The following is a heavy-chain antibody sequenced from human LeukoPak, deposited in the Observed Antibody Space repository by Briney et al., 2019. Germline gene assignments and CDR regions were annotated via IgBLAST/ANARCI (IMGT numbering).Heavy chain of an antibody. V-gene: IGHV3-33*01. J-gene: IGHJ4*02. Sequence: GGSLRLSCAASGFTFSSYGMHWVRQAPGKGLEWVAVIWYDGSNKYYADSVKGRFTISRHNSKNTLYLQMNSLRAEDTAVYYCARDGKQQLVLGYFDYWGQGTLVTVSS. CDR1: GFTFSSYG. CDR3: ARDGKQQLVLGYFDY. CDR2: IWYDGSNK. D-gene: IGHD6-13*01.